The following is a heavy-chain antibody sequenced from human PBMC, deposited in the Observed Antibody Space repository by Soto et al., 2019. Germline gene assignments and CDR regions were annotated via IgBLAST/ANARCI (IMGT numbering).Heavy chain of an antibody. J-gene: IGHJ1*01. V-gene: IGHV1-3*01. CDR2: INAGNGNT. Sequence: ASVKVSCKASGYTFTSYAMHWVRQAPGLRLEWMGWINAGNGNTKYSQKFQGRVTITRDTSASTAYMELSSLRSEDTAMYYCARDTESNRYNDWGQGTLVTVSS. CDR1: GYTFTSYA. CDR3: ARDTESNRYND. D-gene: IGHD1-20*01.